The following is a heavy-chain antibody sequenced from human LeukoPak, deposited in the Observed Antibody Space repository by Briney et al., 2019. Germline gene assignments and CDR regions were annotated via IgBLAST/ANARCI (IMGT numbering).Heavy chain of an antibody. J-gene: IGHJ4*01. V-gene: IGHV4-59*01. CDR2: IYSSGST. CDR1: GVSMTGYY. Sequence: SETLSLTCSVSGVSMTGYYWSWIRQAPGKAPEWIGYIYSSGSTNYNPSLNSRVTMSLDASKNRFSLKLTFVTAADTAVYYCATRPADGSWYGVFDFWSRGTLVTVSP. D-gene: IGHD3-10*01. CDR3: ATRPADGSWYGVFDF.